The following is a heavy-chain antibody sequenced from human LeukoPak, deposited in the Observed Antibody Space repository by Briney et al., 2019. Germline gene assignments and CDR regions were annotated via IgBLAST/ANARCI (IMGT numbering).Heavy chain of an antibody. V-gene: IGHV4-30-4*08. CDR2: IYYSGST. CDR1: GGSISSGDYY. D-gene: IGHD3-10*01. Sequence: SETLSLTCTVSGGSISSGDYYWSWIRQPPGKGLEWIGYIYYSGSTYYNPSLKSRVTISVDASKNQFSLKLSSVTAADTAVYYCARVEEGGLGEFDPNWFDPWGQGTLVTVSS. J-gene: IGHJ5*02. CDR3: ARVEEGGLGEFDPNWFDP.